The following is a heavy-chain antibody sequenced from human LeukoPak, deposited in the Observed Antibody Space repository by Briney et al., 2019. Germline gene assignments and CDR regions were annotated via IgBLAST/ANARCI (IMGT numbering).Heavy chain of an antibody. V-gene: IGHV3-43*02. Sequence: HPGGSLRLSCAASGFTFDDYAMHWVRQAPGKGLEWVSLISGDGGRTYSADSVKGRFTISRDNAKNSLYLQMNSLRADDTAVYYCARGQSRYFDWYLGFFDYWGQGTLVTVSS. D-gene: IGHD3-9*01. CDR2: ISGDGGRT. CDR1: GFTFDDYA. J-gene: IGHJ4*02. CDR3: ARGQSRYFDWYLGFFDY.